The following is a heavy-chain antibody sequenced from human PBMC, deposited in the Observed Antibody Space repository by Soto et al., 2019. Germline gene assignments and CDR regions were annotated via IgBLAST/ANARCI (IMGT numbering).Heavy chain of an antibody. CDR3: ARKQDCIGCRVAANWFDP. CDR1: GYTFVSYA. Sequence: GASVKVSCKASGYTFVSYAIHWVRQAPGQSLEWMGWINPSNGHTKYSEHFHGRLAITSDTSASTAYMELSSLTSKDTAIYFCARKQDCIGCRVAANWFDPWGQGTLVTVSS. CDR2: INPSNGHT. J-gene: IGHJ5*02. D-gene: IGHD6-25*01. V-gene: IGHV1-3*01.